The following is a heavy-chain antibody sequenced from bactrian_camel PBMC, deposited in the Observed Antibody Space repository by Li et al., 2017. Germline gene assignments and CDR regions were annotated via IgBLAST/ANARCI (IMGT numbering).Heavy chain of an antibody. J-gene: IGHJ4*01. V-gene: IGHV3S55*01. CDR1: GFRFADYA. D-gene: IGHD2*01. CDR2: IDLDSYT. Sequence: HVQLVESGGGSAETGGSLRVSCRASGFRFADYALGWYRQAPGNECELLSTIDLDSYTYVADSVKGRFTISQDKAKNAMYLQMNSLKAEDTAAYSCAAFGGGDCPISGYEGQGTQVTVS.